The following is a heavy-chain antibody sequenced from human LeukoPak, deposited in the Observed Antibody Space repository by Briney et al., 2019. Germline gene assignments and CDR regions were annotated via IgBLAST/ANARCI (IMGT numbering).Heavy chain of an antibody. Sequence: PSETLSLTCTVSGGSLSSNNYYWGWIRQPPGKGLEWIGSIYYSGSTYYNASLKSRVTISIETSKNQFSLKLSSMTAADTALYYCAKDEATYSSRWGGGKYFQHWGQGTLVTASS. J-gene: IGHJ1*01. D-gene: IGHD6-13*01. V-gene: IGHV4-39*07. CDR1: GGSLSSNNYY. CDR3: AKDEATYSSRWGGGKYFQH. CDR2: IYYSGST.